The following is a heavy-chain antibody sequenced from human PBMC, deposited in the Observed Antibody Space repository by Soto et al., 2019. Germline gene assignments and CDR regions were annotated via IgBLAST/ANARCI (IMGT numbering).Heavy chain of an antibody. CDR1: GGSISSYY. D-gene: IGHD3-10*01. J-gene: IGHJ6*02. CDR2: IYYSGST. CDR3: ARESVLLWFGEKRPPFRYGMDV. Sequence: QVQLQESGPGLVKPSETLSLTCTVSGGSISSYYWSWIRQPPGKGLEWIGYIYYSGSTNYNPSLNSRLTLSVDTPKTQFSLKLSSVTAADTAVYYFARESVLLWFGEKRPPFRYGMDVWGQGTTVTVSS. V-gene: IGHV4-59*01.